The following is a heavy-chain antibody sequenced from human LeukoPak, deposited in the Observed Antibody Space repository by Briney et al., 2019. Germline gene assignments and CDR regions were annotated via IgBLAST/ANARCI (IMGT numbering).Heavy chain of an antibody. V-gene: IGHV4-39*07. CDR3: ASQYGDYPY. CDR1: GGSISSSSYY. D-gene: IGHD4-17*01. Sequence: SETLSLTCTVSGGSISSSSYYWGWIRQPPGKGLEWIGSIYYSGSTYYNPSLKSRVTISVDTSKNQFSLKLSSVTAADTAVYYCASQYGDYPYWGQGTLVTVSS. J-gene: IGHJ4*02. CDR2: IYYSGST.